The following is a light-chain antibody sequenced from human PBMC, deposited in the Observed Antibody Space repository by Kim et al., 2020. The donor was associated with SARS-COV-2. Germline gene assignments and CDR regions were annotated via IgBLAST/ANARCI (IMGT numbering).Light chain of an antibody. Sequence: SVSPGERATLSCRASQSVSSNLAWYQQRPGQAPRLLIYGASARATGVPARFSGSGSGADFTLTISSLQSEDFAVYYCQHFNNWPYTFGQGTKLEIK. CDR1: QSVSSN. J-gene: IGKJ2*01. CDR3: QHFNNWPYT. V-gene: IGKV3-15*01. CDR2: GAS.